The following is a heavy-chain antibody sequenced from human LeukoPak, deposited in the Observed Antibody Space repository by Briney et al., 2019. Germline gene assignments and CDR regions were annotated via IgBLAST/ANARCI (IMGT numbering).Heavy chain of an antibody. Sequence: PGGSLRLSCAASGLTFSSYSMNWVRQAPGKGLEWVSSISSRTSYIYYPDSVKGRFTISKDNAKNSLYLQMNSLRAEDTAVYYCARHTFYYDSSGLDYWGQGTLVTVSS. D-gene: IGHD3-22*01. CDR1: GLTFSSYS. CDR3: ARHTFYYDSSGLDY. CDR2: ISSRTSYI. J-gene: IGHJ4*02. V-gene: IGHV3-21*01.